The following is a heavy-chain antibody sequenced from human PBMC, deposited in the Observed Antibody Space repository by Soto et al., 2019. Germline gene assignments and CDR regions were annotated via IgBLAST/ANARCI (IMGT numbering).Heavy chain of an antibody. Sequence: GASVKVSCKASGYTFTGYYMHWVRQAPGQGLEWMGWINPNSGGTNYAQKFQGWVTMTRDTSISTAYLEVSRLRSDDTAVYYCARVETINYALDVWGQGTTVTVSS. CDR2: INPNSGGT. CDR3: ARVETINYALDV. CDR1: GYTFTGYY. V-gene: IGHV1-2*04. J-gene: IGHJ6*02. D-gene: IGHD1-20*01.